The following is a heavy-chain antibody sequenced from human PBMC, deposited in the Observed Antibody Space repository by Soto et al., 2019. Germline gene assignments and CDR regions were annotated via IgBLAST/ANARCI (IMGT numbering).Heavy chain of an antibody. CDR2: MNPETGTT. V-gene: IGHV1-8*01. Sequence: QVQLVQSGAEVKKPGASVRVSCKASGYTFISYDINWVRQATGQGLEWMGWMNPETGTTGYAQNFLGRVSMTRDTSISTVYMEVNSLRSEDTAVYYCTRGSDSGYVRFDHWGQGTLVTVSS. D-gene: IGHD5-12*01. CDR1: GYTFISYD. CDR3: TRGSDSGYVRFDH. J-gene: IGHJ4*02.